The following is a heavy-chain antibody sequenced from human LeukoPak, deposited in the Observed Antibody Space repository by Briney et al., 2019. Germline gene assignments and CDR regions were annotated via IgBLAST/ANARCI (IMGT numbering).Heavy chain of an antibody. Sequence: SQTLSLTCSVSGGSVSSGRSFWSWIRQPAGKRLEWIGRTGNVYTSGSTNYNPSLKSRVTISVDTSKNQFSLKLSSVTAADTAVYYCARRVANAYYMDVWGKGTTVTVSS. J-gene: IGHJ6*03. CDR1: GGSVSSGRSF. V-gene: IGHV4-61*02. CDR2: TGNVYTSGST. CDR3: ARRVANAYYMDV. D-gene: IGHD5-12*01.